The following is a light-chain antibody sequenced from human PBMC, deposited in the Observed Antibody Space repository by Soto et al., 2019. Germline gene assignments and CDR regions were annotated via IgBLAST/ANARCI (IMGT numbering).Light chain of an antibody. V-gene: IGKV1-5*01. CDR1: QTISIW. J-gene: IGKJ3*01. CDR3: QQLFMYTPT. Sequence: DIQITQSPSTLSASVGDRVTITCRARQTISIWLAWYQQKPGKAPKTLIYDASILESGVPSTFGGSGSGTDFTLTVSSLQPEDFATYYCQQLFMYTPTFGPGTKVDN. CDR2: DAS.